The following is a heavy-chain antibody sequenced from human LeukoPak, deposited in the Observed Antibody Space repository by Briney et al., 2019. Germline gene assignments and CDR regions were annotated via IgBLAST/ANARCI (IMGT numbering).Heavy chain of an antibody. CDR2: IYYSGST. D-gene: IGHD3-22*01. Sequence: SETLSLTCTVSGGSISSGGYYWSWIRQHPGKGLEWIGYIYYSGSTYYNPSRKSRATISVDTSKNQFSLKLSSVTDADTAVYYCARDETYFYDSSGYLTIRAFDIWGQGTMVTVSS. V-gene: IGHV4-31*03. CDR1: GGSISSGGYY. CDR3: ARDETYFYDSSGYLTIRAFDI. J-gene: IGHJ3*02.